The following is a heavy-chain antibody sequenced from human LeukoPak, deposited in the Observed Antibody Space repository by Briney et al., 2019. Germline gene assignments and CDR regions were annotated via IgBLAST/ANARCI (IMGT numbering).Heavy chain of an antibody. CDR3: ARVLGRFGELFRFDP. J-gene: IGHJ5*02. V-gene: IGHV4-30-2*01. CDR2: IYHSGST. D-gene: IGHD3-10*01. CDR1: GGSISSGGYS. Sequence: SQTLSLTCAVSGGSISSGGYSWSWIRQPPGKGLEWIGYIYHSGSTYYNPSLKSRVTISVDRSKNQFSLKLSSVTAADTAVYYCARVLGRFGELFRFDPWGQGTLATVSS.